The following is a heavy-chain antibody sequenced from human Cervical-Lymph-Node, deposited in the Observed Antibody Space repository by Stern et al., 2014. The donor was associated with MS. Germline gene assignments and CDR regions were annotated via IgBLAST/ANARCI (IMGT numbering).Heavy chain of an antibody. Sequence: VQLLESGAEVKKPGASVKVSCKASGGTFSSYAISWVRQAPGQGLEWMGGIIPNFGTANYAQKFQGRVTITADESTSTAYMELSSLRSEDTAVYYCARGELKEGLVRGMDVWGQGTTVTVSS. CDR2: IIPNFGTA. V-gene: IGHV1-69*01. CDR1: GGTFSSYA. D-gene: IGHD1-26*01. J-gene: IGHJ6*02. CDR3: ARGELKEGLVRGMDV.